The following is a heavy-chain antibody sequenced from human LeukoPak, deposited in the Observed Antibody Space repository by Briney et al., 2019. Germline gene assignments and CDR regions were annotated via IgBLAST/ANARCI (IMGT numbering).Heavy chain of an antibody. CDR2: ISAAGGST. D-gene: IGHD4-23*01. Sequence: PGGSLRLSCAASGFTFSSYAMSWVRQAPGKGLEWVSAISAAGGSTYYADSVKVRFTISRDNSKNTVYLQMNSLRAEDTALYYCAKDPLGTPRAFDIWGQGTMVTVSS. CDR1: GFTFSSYA. J-gene: IGHJ3*02. V-gene: IGHV3-23*01. CDR3: AKDPLGTPRAFDI.